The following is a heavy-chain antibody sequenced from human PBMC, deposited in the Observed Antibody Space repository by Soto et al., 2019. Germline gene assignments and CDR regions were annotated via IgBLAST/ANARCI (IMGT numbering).Heavy chain of an antibody. D-gene: IGHD5-12*01. CDR3: ARVLVNARYEASGYDTFDV. CDR2: IHYSGAT. V-gene: IGHV4-59*01. CDR1: GGSIKGYF. Sequence: SETLSLTCTVSGGSIKGYFCSWIRQPPGKGLEWIGYIHYSGATKLRSSLKSRLDISVDTSENQFSLKLTSVTAAATAVYYCARVLVNARYEASGYDTFDVWGQGTMVTVSS. J-gene: IGHJ3*01.